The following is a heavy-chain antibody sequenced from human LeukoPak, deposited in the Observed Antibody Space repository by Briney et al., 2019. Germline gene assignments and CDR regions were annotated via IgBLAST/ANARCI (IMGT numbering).Heavy chain of an antibody. CDR1: GGSFSGYY. V-gene: IGHV4-34*01. Sequence: SETLPLTCAVYGGSFSGYYWSWIRQPPGKGLEWIGEINHSGSTNYNPSLKSRVTISVDTSKNQFSLKLSSVTAADTAVYYCARAGSGSPVDYWGQGTLVTVSS. CDR3: ARAGSGSPVDY. D-gene: IGHD3-10*01. CDR2: INHSGST. J-gene: IGHJ4*02.